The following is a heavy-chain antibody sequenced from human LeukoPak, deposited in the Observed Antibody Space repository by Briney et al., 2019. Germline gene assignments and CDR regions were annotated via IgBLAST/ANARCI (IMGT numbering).Heavy chain of an antibody. CDR3: TRDVTMVRGVITQGFDY. CDR1: GFTVSSNY. D-gene: IGHD3-10*01. CDR2: IYSGGST. Sequence: GGSLRLSCAASGFTVSSNYMSWVRQAPGKGVEGGSVIYSGGSTYYADSVKGRFTISRDNSKNTLYLQMNSLRAEDTAVYYCTRDVTMVRGVITQGFDYWGQGTLVTVSS. V-gene: IGHV3-66*01. J-gene: IGHJ4*02.